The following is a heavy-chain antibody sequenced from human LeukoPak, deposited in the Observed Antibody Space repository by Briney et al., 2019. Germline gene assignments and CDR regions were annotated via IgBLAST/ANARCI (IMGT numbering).Heavy chain of an antibody. V-gene: IGHV1-18*01. Sequence: VASVKVSCKASGYTFTSYGISWVRQAPGQGLEWMGWISAYNGNTNYAQKLQGRVTMTTDTSTSTAYMELRSLRSDDTAVYYCARGPIVLMVYAIERGYYYYGMDVWGQGTTVTVSS. CDR2: ISAYNGNT. D-gene: IGHD2-8*01. CDR1: GYTFTSYG. J-gene: IGHJ6*02. CDR3: ARGPIVLMVYAIERGYYYYGMDV.